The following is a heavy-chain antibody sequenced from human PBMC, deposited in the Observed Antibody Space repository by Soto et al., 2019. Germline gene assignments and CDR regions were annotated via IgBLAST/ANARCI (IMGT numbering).Heavy chain of an antibody. J-gene: IGHJ4*02. CDR2: INPNSGGT. D-gene: IGHD3-22*01. CDR1: GYTFTGYY. V-gene: IGHV1-2*02. Sequence: ASVKVSCKASGYTFTGYYMHWVRQAPGQGLEWMGWINPNSGGTNYAQKFQGRVTMTRDTSISTAYMELSRLRSDDTAVYYCARSSKRPYYYDSSGYCLDYWGQGTLVTVSS. CDR3: ARSSKRPYYYDSSGYCLDY.